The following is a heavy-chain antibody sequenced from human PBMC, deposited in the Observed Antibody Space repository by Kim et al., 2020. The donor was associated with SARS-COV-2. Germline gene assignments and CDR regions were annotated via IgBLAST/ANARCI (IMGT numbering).Heavy chain of an antibody. V-gene: IGHV1-3*01. CDR2: INAGNGNT. J-gene: IGHJ3*02. CDR3: ARASFRVKDSGYDNQRAFDI. CDR1: GYTFTSYA. D-gene: IGHD5-12*01. Sequence: ASVKVSCKASGYTFTSYAMHWVRQAPGQRLEWMGWINAGNGNTKYSQKFQGRVTITRDTSASTAYMELSSLRSEDTAVYYCARASFRVKDSGYDNQRAFDIWGQGTMVTVSS.